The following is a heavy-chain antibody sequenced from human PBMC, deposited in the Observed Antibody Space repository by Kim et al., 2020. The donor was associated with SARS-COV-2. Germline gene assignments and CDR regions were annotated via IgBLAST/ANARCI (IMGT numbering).Heavy chain of an antibody. CDR3: ARDGGYCSSTSCLDY. CDR1: GFTVSSNY. D-gene: IGHD2-2*01. Sequence: GGSLRLSCAASGFTVSSNYMSCVRQAPGKGLEWVSVIYSGGSTYYADSVKGRFTISRDNSKNTLYLQMNSLRAEDTAVYYCARDGGYCSSTSCLDYWGQGTLVTVSS. V-gene: IGHV3-66*01. J-gene: IGHJ4*02. CDR2: IYSGGST.